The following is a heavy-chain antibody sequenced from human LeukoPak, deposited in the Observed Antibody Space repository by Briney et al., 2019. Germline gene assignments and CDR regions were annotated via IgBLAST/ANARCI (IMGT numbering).Heavy chain of an antibody. CDR1: GYTFTSYA. D-gene: IGHD1-26*01. V-gene: IGHV7-4-1*02. CDR3: ARGPLRWELYYYYGMDV. J-gene: IGHJ6*02. Sequence: ASVKASCKASGYTFTSYAMNWVRQAPGQGLEWMGWINTNTGNPTYAQGFTGRFVFSLDTSVSTAYLQISSLKAEDTAVYYCARGPLRWELYYYYGMDVWGQGTTVTVSS. CDR2: INTNTGNP.